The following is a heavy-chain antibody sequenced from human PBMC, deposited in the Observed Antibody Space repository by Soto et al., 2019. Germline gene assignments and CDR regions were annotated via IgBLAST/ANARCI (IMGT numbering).Heavy chain of an antibody. J-gene: IGHJ5*02. CDR1: GDSISNSRFY. CDR3: ATSNCFDP. V-gene: IGHV4-39*01. Sequence: PSETLSLTCSVSGDSISNSRFYWAWIRQPPGEGLEWIGSIYHTGNAYYNPSLKSRVTISVDTSKNQFSLKLSSVTAAGTAVYYCATSNCFDPWGQGTLVTVSS. CDR2: IYHTGNA.